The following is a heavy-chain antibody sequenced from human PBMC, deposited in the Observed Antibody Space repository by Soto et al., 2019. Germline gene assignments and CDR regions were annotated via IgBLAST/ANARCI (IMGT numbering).Heavy chain of an antibody. CDR1: GFTFTSSA. CDR3: AAGRAPYYYYYGMDV. J-gene: IGHJ6*02. V-gene: IGHV1-58*01. CDR2: IVVGSGNT. Sequence: SVKVSCKASGFTFTSSAVQWLRQALGQRLEWIGLIVVGSGNTNDAQKFQERVTITRDISTSTAYMELSSLRSEETAVYYCAAGRAPYYYYYGMDVWGQGTTVTV.